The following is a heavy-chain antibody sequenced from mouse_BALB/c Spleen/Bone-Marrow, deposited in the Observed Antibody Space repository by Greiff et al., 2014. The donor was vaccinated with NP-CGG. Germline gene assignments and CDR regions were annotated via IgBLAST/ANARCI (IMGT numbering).Heavy chain of an antibody. CDR2: FYPGSGSI. V-gene: IGHV1-62-2*01. CDR1: GYTSTEYI. CDR3: ARREDRLRAWFAY. Sequence: QVQLQQSGAVLVKLGASVKLSCMASGYTSTEYIILWVKQRSGQGLEWIGWFYPGSGSIKYNEKFKDKATLTADKSSSTVYMELSRLTSEDSAVYFCARREDRLRAWFAYWGQGTLVTVSA. D-gene: IGHD3-2*02. J-gene: IGHJ3*01.